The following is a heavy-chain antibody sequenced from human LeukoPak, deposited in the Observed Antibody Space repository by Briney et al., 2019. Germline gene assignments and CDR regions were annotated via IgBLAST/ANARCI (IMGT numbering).Heavy chain of an antibody. CDR1: GFTFSAYS. CDR3: ARGGFNMVRGVIIPSNSYYYYMDI. V-gene: IGHV3-21*01. J-gene: IGHJ6*03. CDR2: ITSGDFV. Sequence: GGSLRLSCAVSGFTFSAYSMNWVRQAPGKGLEWVSSITSGDFVYFADSLKGRFTISRDNAKSSLYLQMNSLRAEDTAVYYCARGGFNMVRGVIIPSNSYYYYMDIWGEGTTVTVSS. D-gene: IGHD3-10*01.